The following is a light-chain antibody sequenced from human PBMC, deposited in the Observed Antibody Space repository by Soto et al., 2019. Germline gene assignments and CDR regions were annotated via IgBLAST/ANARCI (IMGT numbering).Light chain of an antibody. CDR1: QTISSW. CDR2: LAS. V-gene: IGKV1-5*03. CDR3: QHYNSYPYT. J-gene: IGKJ2*01. Sequence: DIQVTQSPSTMSASVGERVTITCRPSQTISSWFAWYQQKPGQVPKLLIYLASGLHSGVPSRFSGSGSWTEFTLTISSVQPDDFATYYCQHYNSYPYTFGQGTKVDIK.